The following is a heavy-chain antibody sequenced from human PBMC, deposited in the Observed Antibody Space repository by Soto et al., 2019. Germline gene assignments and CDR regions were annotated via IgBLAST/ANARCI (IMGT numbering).Heavy chain of an antibody. J-gene: IGHJ4*02. D-gene: IGHD6-13*01. V-gene: IGHV3-33*08. Sequence: GGSLRLSCAASGFTFSSYAMSWVRQAPGKGLEWVAVIWYDGSNKYYADSVKGRFTISRDNSKNTLYLQMNSLRAEDTAVYYCARPPSSSWDYFDYWGQGTLVTVSS. CDR3: ARPPSSSWDYFDY. CDR1: GFTFSSYA. CDR2: IWYDGSNK.